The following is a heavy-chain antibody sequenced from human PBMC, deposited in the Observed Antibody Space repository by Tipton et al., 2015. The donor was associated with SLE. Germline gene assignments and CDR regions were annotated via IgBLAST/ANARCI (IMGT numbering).Heavy chain of an antibody. D-gene: IGHD1-1*01. V-gene: IGHV5-51*03. J-gene: IGHJ6*02. Sequence: QLVQSGAEVKKPGESLKISCKGSGYSFSSYWIGWVRQMPGKGLEWMGVIFPGDSDTRYSPSFQGQVTISVDRSMRTAYLQWSSLKASDTAMYYCAKDNWNDPVRDGMDVWGQGTTVTVSS. CDR2: IFPGDSDT. CDR3: AKDNWNDPVRDGMDV. CDR1: GYSFSSYW.